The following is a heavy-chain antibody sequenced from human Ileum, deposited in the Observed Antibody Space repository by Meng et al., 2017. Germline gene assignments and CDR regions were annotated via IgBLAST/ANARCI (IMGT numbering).Heavy chain of an antibody. CDR3: VGGFYFQY. CDR2: IDAGGGT. J-gene: IGHJ1*01. V-gene: IGHV3-53*02. CDR1: GFTVSYQY. Sequence: EGQLAGTGGGFVPPGGSLRLSCAASGFTVSYQYMNWVRQAPGKGLEWVSVIDAGGGTNYADSVKGRFTISRDNSKNTLYLQMDSLRAEDTAVYYCVGGFYFQYWGQGTLVTVSS. D-gene: IGHD3-3*01.